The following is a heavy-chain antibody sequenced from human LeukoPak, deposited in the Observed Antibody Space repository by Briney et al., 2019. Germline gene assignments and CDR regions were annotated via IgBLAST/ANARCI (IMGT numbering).Heavy chain of an antibody. CDR1: GFTFRTYT. CDR3: ARLLTSGPSGPLDAFDI. D-gene: IGHD2-21*01. V-gene: IGHV3-21*01. Sequence: GGSLRLSCAASGFTFRTYTLNWVRQAPGKGLEWVSSISSSTNYIYYADSVKGRFTISRDNAKNSLYLQMNSLRAEDTAVYSCARLLTSGPSGPLDAFDIWGQGTMVTVSS. J-gene: IGHJ3*02. CDR2: ISSSTNYI.